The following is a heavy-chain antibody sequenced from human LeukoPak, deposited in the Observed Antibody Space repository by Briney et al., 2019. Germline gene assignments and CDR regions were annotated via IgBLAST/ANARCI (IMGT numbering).Heavy chain of an antibody. CDR1: GGSISSYY. Sequence: SETLSLTCTVSGGSISSYYWSWIRQPPGKGLEWIGYIYYGGSTNYNPSLKSRVTISVDTSKNQFSLKLSSVTAADTAVYYCARDARYSYGMNSDAFDIWGQGTMVTVSS. V-gene: IGHV4-59*01. CDR3: ARDARYSYGMNSDAFDI. CDR2: IYYGGST. J-gene: IGHJ3*02. D-gene: IGHD5-18*01.